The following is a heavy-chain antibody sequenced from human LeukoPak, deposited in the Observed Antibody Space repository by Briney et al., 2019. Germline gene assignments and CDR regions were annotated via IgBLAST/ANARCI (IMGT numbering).Heavy chain of an antibody. J-gene: IGHJ4*02. CDR1: GYSFTSYW. CDR3: ARERPGSSGWYTH. V-gene: IGHV5-51*01. D-gene: IGHD6-19*01. Sequence: GESLKIYCKGSGYSFTSYWIGWVRQMPGKGLEWMGIIFPGDSDTRYSPSFLGEVTFSVDMSTATAYLEWSSLKASDSAMYFCARERPGSSGWYTHWGQGTLVSVSS. CDR2: IFPGDSDT.